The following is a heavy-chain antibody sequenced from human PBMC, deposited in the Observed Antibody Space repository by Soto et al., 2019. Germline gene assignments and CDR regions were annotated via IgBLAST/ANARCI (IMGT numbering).Heavy chain of an antibody. D-gene: IGHD4-17*01. J-gene: IGHJ3*02. CDR3: AHPGAYGVFDAYYI. V-gene: IGHV3-23*01. Sequence: GGSLRLSCAASGFTFSTYAMSWVRQAPGKGLEWVSALSAGGGSTYYADSVKGRFTISRDDSMNALYLQMNTLRIEDTAVYYWAHPGAYGVFDAYYIWGQGTRVTVAS. CDR1: GFTFSTYA. CDR2: LSAGGGST.